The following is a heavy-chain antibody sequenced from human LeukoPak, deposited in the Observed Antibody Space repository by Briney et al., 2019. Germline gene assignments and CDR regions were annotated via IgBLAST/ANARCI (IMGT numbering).Heavy chain of an antibody. Sequence: SETLSLTCTVSGCSISSGDYYWSWLRQPPGKGLEWIGYIYYSGSTYYNPSLKSRVTISVDTSKNQFSLKLSSVTAADTAVYYCAREGRPSDYWGQGTLVTVSS. V-gene: IGHV4-30-4*01. J-gene: IGHJ4*02. CDR2: IYYSGST. CDR3: AREGRPSDY. CDR1: GCSISSGDYY.